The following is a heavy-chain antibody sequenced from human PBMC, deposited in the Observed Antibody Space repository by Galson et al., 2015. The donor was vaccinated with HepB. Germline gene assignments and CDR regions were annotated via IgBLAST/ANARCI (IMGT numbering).Heavy chain of an antibody. V-gene: IGHV1-3*01. J-gene: IGHJ3*02. CDR1: GYTFTSYA. Sequence: SVKVSCKASGYTFTSYAMHWVRQAPGQRLEWMGWINAGNGNTKYSQKFQGRVTITRDTSASTAYMELSSLRSEDTAVYYCAGRAGLITYYYDSSGNDAFDIWGQGTMVTVSS. CDR3: AGRAGLITYYYDSSGNDAFDI. CDR2: INAGNGNT. D-gene: IGHD3-22*01.